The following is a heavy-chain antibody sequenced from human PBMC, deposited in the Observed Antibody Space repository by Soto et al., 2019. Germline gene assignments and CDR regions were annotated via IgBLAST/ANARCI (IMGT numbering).Heavy chain of an antibody. CDR3: ARLTDYGFPYYYYGMDV. CDR1: GGSISSYY. D-gene: IGHD3-16*01. Sequence: ETLSLTCTVSGGSISSYYWSWIRQPPGKGLEWIGYIYYSGSTNYNPSLKSRVTISVDTSKNQFSLKLSSVTAADTAVYYCARLTDYGFPYYYYGMDVWGQGTTVTVSS. CDR2: IYYSGST. V-gene: IGHV4-59*01. J-gene: IGHJ6*02.